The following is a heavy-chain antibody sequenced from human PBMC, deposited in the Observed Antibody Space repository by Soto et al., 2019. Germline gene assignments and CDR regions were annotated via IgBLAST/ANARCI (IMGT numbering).Heavy chain of an antibody. CDR1: GFTFSSYA. CDR3: ARVPYYYDSSGYPTD. Sequence: QVQLVESGGGVVQPGRSLRLSCAASGFTFSSYAMHWVRQAPGKGLEWVAVISYDGSNKYYADYVKGRFTISRDNSKNTLYLQMNSLRAEDTAVYYCARVPYYYDSSGYPTDWGQGTLVTVSS. J-gene: IGHJ4*02. D-gene: IGHD3-22*01. V-gene: IGHV3-30-3*01. CDR2: ISYDGSNK.